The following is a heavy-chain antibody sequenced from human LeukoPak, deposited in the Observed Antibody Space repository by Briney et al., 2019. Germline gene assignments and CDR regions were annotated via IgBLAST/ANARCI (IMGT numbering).Heavy chain of an antibody. Sequence: PGGSLRLSCAASGFSFGGHYMSWMRQAPGKGPEWISYISGNGGDIAYADPVKGRFTISRDNAKNSLHLQMNSLRVEDTAVYHCVRHAGRTGGQWGQGTLIAVSS. CDR3: VRHAGRTGGQ. J-gene: IGHJ4*02. CDR2: ISGNGGDI. D-gene: IGHD3-10*01. CDR1: GFSFGGHY. V-gene: IGHV3-11*01.